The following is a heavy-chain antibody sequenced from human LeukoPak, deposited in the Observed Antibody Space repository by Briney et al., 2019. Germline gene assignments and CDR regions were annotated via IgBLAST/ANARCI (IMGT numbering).Heavy chain of an antibody. CDR1: GLTFSSNY. J-gene: IGHJ4*02. CDR2: LYAGGST. V-gene: IGHV3-53*01. D-gene: IGHD3-22*01. CDR3: ARDQGYYYDSSGYYPD. Sequence: PGGSLRLSCAASGLTFSSNYMTWVRQAPGKGLEWVSVLYAGGSTYYADSVKGRFTISRDNSKNTLYLQMNSLRAEDTAVYYCARDQGYYYDSSGYYPDWGQGTLVTVSS.